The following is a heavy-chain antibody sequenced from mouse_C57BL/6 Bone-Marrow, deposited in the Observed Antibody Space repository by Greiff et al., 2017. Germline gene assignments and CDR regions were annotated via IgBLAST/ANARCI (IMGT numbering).Heavy chain of an antibody. J-gene: IGHJ3*01. V-gene: IGHV1-69*01. D-gene: IGHD1-1*01. CDR1: GYTFTSYW. Sequence: QVQLQQPGAELVMPGASVKLSCKASGYTFTSYWMHWVKQRPGQGLEWIGEIDPSDSYTNYNQKFKGKSTLTVDKSSSTAYMQLISLTSEDSAVYYCARDYYGSSYAYWGQGTLVTVSA. CDR2: IDPSDSYT. CDR3: ARDYYGSSYAY.